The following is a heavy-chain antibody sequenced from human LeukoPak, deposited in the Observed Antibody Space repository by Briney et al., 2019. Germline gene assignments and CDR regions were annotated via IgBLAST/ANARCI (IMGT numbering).Heavy chain of an antibody. V-gene: IGHV4-30-4*08. Sequence: SETLSLTCTVSGGSISSGDYYWSWIRQPPGKGLEWIDYIYYSECTYCNPSLKSRVTISVDTSKNQLSLKLSSVTAGDTAVYYCARGPGSGSYYTVGFDYWGQGTLVTVS. D-gene: IGHD3-10*01. CDR1: GGSISSGDYY. CDR2: IYYSECT. CDR3: ARGPGSGSYYTVGFDY. J-gene: IGHJ4*02.